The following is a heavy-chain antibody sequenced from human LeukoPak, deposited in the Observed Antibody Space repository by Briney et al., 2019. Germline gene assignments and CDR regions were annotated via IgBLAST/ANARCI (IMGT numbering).Heavy chain of an antibody. V-gene: IGHV3-74*01. CDR1: GFTFSNYW. D-gene: IGHD6-19*01. J-gene: IGHJ3*02. Sequence: PGESLRLSCAASGFTFSNYWMHWVRQAPGKGLVWVSRINTDGSSRNYADPVKGRFTISRDNAKNTLYLQMHSLRAGDTAVYYCARVSSSGWRRFKGNDAFDIWGQGTVVTVSS. CDR2: INTDGSSR. CDR3: ARVSSSGWRRFKGNDAFDI.